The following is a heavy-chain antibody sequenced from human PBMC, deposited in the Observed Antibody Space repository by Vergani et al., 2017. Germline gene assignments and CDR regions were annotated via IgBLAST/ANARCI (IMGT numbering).Heavy chain of an antibody. CDR1: GITFWKFG. CDR2: ISWNSGAV. V-gene: IGHV3-9*01. Sequence: EVDLVESGGGLAQPGGSLRLSCEASGITFWKFGMHWVRQGPGKGLEWVSGISWNSGAVDYADSVRGRFTISRDNAKNSLFLEMNSLRFEDTAVYYCARDPRGIVGPYAFDIWGQGTMVTVSS. D-gene: IGHD1-26*01. J-gene: IGHJ3*02. CDR3: ARDPRGIVGPYAFDI.